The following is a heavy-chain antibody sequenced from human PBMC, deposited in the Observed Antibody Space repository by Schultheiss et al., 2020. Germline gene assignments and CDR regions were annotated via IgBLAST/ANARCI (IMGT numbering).Heavy chain of an antibody. CDR2: INHSGST. Sequence: SATLSLTCAVYGGSFSGYYWSWIRQPPGKGLEWIGEINHSGSTNYNPSLKSRVTISVDTSKNQFSLKLSSVTAADTAVYYCARISRPVKVIDYWGQGTLVTVSS. CDR3: ARISRPVKVIDY. CDR1: GGSFSGYY. J-gene: IGHJ4*02. V-gene: IGHV4-34*01. D-gene: IGHD3-3*02.